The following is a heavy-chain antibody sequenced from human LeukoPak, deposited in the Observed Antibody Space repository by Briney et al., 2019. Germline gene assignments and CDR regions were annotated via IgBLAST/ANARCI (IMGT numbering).Heavy chain of an antibody. J-gene: IGHJ4*02. CDR1: GFTFSSFV. V-gene: IGHV3-23*01. CDR3: ARRGTSSSWAHFDY. CDR2: ITAGGSNT. D-gene: IGHD6-13*01. Sequence: PGGSLRLSCGASGFTFSSFVMSWVRQSPGKGLEWVATITAGGSNTYYADSVKGRFTISRDNSKNTLHLQMNSLRAEDTAVYYCARRGTSSSWAHFDYWGQGTLVTVSS.